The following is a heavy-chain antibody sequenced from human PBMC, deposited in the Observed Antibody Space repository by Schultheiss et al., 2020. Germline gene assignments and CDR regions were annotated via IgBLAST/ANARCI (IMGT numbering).Heavy chain of an antibody. CDR1: GFTFSSYG. D-gene: IGHD3-16*01. V-gene: IGHV3-33*01. CDR2: IWYDGNNK. J-gene: IGHJ6*02. Sequence: GESLKISCAASGFTFSSYGMHWVRQAPGKGLEWVAVIWYDGNNKYFVDSVKGRFTISRDNYKNTLYLQMNSLRAEDTAVYYCARAPLGPKWGTYYYYGMDVWGQGTTVTVPS. CDR3: ARAPLGPKWGTYYYYGMDV.